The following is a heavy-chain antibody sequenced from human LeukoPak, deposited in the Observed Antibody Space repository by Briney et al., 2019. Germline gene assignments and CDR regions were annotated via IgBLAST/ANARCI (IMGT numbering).Heavy chain of an antibody. D-gene: IGHD2-21*01. CDR1: GFTFSRYA. Sequence: GGSLRLSCAASGFTFSRYAMSWVRQAPGKGLELVSAISGRGGSAYYADSVKGRFTISRDSSKNTLYLQMSSLRAEDTAVYYCAKLSDDYYFYGMDVWGQGTTVTVSS. CDR2: ISGRGGSA. CDR3: AKLSDDYYFYGMDV. J-gene: IGHJ6*02. V-gene: IGHV3-23*01.